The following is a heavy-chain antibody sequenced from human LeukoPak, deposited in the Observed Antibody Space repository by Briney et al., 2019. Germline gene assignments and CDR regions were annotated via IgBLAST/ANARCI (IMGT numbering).Heavy chain of an antibody. Sequence: GGSLRLSCAASGFTFSSYSMHWVRQAPGKGLEWVSSISSTSSFIYYADSVKGRFTISRDNSKNTLYLQMNSLRAEDTAVYYCARNRRGGAFDIWGQGTMVTVSS. CDR3: ARNRRGGAFDI. CDR2: ISSTSSFI. CDR1: GFTFSSYS. J-gene: IGHJ3*02. D-gene: IGHD5-24*01. V-gene: IGHV3-21*01.